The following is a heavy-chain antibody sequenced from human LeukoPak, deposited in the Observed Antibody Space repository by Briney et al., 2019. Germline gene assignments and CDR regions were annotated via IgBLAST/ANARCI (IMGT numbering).Heavy chain of an antibody. V-gene: IGHV1-2*02. Sequence: ASVKVSCKPSGYTFTVNYVHWVRQAPGQGLEWVGWINPNSGSTYYAQKFQGRVTMTRDTSISTAYMDLSRLTSDDTAVYYCARGFSDSSGKRLDYWGQGTLVTVSS. CDR1: GYTFTVNY. CDR3: ARGFSDSSGKRLDY. D-gene: IGHD3-22*01. CDR2: INPNSGST. J-gene: IGHJ4*02.